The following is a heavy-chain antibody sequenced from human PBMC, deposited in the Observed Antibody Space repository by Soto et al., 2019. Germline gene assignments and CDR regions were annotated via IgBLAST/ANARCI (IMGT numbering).Heavy chain of an antibody. V-gene: IGHV1-3*05. CDR1: GYTFTSYA. J-gene: IGHJ6*02. D-gene: IGHD1-1*01. CDR2: INAGNGNT. CDR3: ARGPGTGMDV. Sequence: QVELVQSGAEEKKPGASVKVSCKASGYTFTSYAMHWMRQAPGQRLEWMGWINAGNGNTKSSQKFQGRVTITRDTSASTAYMELSSLRSEDTAVYYCARGPGTGMDVWGQGTTVTVSS.